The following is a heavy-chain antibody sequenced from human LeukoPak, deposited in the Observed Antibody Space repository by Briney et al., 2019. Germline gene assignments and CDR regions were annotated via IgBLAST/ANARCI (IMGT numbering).Heavy chain of an antibody. CDR2: MSYHGTFQ. Sequence: PGGSLRLSCAAPGFMFRSYAMPWVRQAPGKGLEWVAFMSYHGTFQFYADSVKGRFTISRDNSINNLSLQMNNLRPDDTAIYYCARDTNSIGWYFFDSWGQGTLVTVSS. CDR3: ARDTNSIGWYFFDS. CDR1: GFMFRSYA. V-gene: IGHV3-30*04. J-gene: IGHJ4*02. D-gene: IGHD6-19*01.